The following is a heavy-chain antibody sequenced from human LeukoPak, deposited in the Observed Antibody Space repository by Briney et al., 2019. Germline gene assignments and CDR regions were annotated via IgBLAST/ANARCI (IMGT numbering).Heavy chain of an antibody. CDR2: INRSSSEI. CDR1: GFTFSSYS. CDR3: VRAVDGEADY. Sequence: GGSLRLSCAASGFTFSSYSMNWVRQAPGKGLEWVAYINRSSSEIYYADSMRGRFTISRDNAKNSLYLQMNSLRAEDTAVYYCVRAVDGEADYCGEGTLVTLSS. J-gene: IGHJ4*02. D-gene: IGHD6-19*01. V-gene: IGHV3-21*05.